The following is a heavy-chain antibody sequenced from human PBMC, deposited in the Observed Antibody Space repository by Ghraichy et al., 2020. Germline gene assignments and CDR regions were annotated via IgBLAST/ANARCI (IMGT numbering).Heavy chain of an antibody. CDR3: ARASTVVRFYYYDGMDV. CDR2: ITSSSRSI. J-gene: IGHJ6*02. V-gene: IGHV3-48*01. Sequence: GGSPRLSCVGSGFPFSGYNMNWVRQSPGKGLEWVSYITSSSRSIFYADSVKGRFTISRDNAQNSVYLQMNSLRGEDTAVYYCARASTVVRFYYYDGMDVWGQGTTVTVSS. CDR1: GFPFSGYN. D-gene: IGHD4-23*01.